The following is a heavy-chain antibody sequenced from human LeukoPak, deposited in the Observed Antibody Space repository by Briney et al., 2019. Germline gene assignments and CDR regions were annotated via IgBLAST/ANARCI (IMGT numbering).Heavy chain of an antibody. J-gene: IGHJ6*04. CDR3: ARDDVVRGVITYYYGMDV. CDR2: IYHSGSS. D-gene: IGHD3-10*01. Sequence: KPSETLSLTCAVSGYSISSWYYGGWIRQPPGQGLGWIGSIYHSGSSYYNPSLKGRVTISVDTSKNQFTLKLRYVTAADTAVYYCARDDVVRGVITYYYGMDVWGTGATVTASS. CDR1: GYSISSWYY. V-gene: IGHV4-38-2*02.